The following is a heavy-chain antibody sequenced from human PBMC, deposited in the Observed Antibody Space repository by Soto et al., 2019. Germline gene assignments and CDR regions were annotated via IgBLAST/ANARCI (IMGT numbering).Heavy chain of an antibody. Sequence: VQLVQSGAEVKESGASVKVSCKASGYTFINYVVAWGRRAPGQGPEWMGWISGSNGDTKYAQNLQNRVSLTTDTSTNTAYMELRSLRPDDTAIYFCGRGGLAVSGTYDYWGQGTLVTVSS. CDR1: GYTFINYV. V-gene: IGHV1-18*01. CDR2: ISGSNGDT. J-gene: IGHJ4*02. D-gene: IGHD6-19*01. CDR3: GRGGLAVSGTYDY.